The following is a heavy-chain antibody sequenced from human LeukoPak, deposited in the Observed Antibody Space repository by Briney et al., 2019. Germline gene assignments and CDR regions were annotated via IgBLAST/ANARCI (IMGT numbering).Heavy chain of an antibody. CDR2: ISYDESQK. Sequence: GGSLRLSCAASGFTFSSYAMHWVRQAPGKGLEWVAVISYDESQKYHADSVKGRFTISRDNSKNTLSLQMNSLRAEDTAVYYCARGSYGDLNWGQGTLVTVSS. CDR3: ARGSYGDLN. D-gene: IGHD4-17*01. V-gene: IGHV3-30*04. J-gene: IGHJ4*02. CDR1: GFTFSSYA.